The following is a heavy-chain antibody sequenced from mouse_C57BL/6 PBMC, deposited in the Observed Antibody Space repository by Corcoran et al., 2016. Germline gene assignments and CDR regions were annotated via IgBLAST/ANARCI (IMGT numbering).Heavy chain of an antibody. CDR2: INTYSGVP. D-gene: IGHD1-1*01. V-gene: IGHV9-3*01. CDR1: GYTFTTYG. CDR3: ARGSSYFDY. J-gene: IGHJ2*01. Sequence: QIQLVQSGPELKKPGETVKISCKASGYTFTTYGMSWVKQAPGKGLKWMGWINTYSGVPTYADDFKGRFAFSLDTSASTAYLQINNLKSEDTATYFCARGSSYFDYWIQGTTLTVSS.